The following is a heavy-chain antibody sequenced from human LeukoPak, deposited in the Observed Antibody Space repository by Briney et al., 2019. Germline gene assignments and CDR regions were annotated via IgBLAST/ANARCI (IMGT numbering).Heavy chain of an antibody. V-gene: IGHV3-48*04. J-gene: IGHJ5*02. D-gene: IGHD6-13*01. CDR2: ISSSSSTI. Sequence: PGGSLRLSCAASGFTFSSYSMNGVRQAPGKGLEWVSYISSSSSTIYYADSVKGRFTISRDNAKNSLYLQMNSLRAEDTAVYYCARTIAAAKYNWFDPWGQGTLVTVSS. CDR3: ARTIAAAKYNWFDP. CDR1: GFTFSSYS.